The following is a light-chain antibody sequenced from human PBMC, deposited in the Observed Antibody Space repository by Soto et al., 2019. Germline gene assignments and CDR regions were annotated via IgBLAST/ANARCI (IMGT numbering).Light chain of an antibody. V-gene: IGLV2-14*01. Sequence: QSALTQPASVSGSPGQSITIACTGTSSDVGGYKYVSWYQQHPGKAPKLMIYEVSNRPSGVSNRFSGSKSGNTASLTISGLQDEDEADYYCSSYSSSILVFGTGTKLTVL. J-gene: IGLJ1*01. CDR2: EVS. CDR3: SSYSSSILV. CDR1: SSDVGGYKY.